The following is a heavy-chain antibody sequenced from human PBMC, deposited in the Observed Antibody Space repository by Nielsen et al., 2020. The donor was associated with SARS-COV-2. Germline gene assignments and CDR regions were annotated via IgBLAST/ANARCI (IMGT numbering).Heavy chain of an antibody. V-gene: IGHV3-30*18. Sequence: GGSLRLSCAASGFTFSSYGMHWVRQAPGKGPEWVAVISYDGSNKYYADSVKGRFTISRDNSKNTLYLQMNSLRAEDTAVYYCAKEGDYGDYDLDYWGQGTLVTVSS. CDR1: GFTFSSYG. CDR2: ISYDGSNK. CDR3: AKEGDYGDYDLDY. J-gene: IGHJ4*02. D-gene: IGHD4-17*01.